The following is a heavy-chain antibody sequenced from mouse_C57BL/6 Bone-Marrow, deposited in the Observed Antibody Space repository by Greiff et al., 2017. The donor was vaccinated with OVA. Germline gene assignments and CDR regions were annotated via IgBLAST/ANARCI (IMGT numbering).Heavy chain of an antibody. CDR2: IDPSDSYT. D-gene: IGHD2-4*01. CDR3: ARLRGLRLYAMDY. CDR1: GYTFTSYW. J-gene: IGHJ4*01. Sequence: VQLQQPGAELVRPGPSVKLSCKASGYTFTSYWMHWVKQRPGQGLEWIGVIDPSDSYTNYNQKFKGKATLTVDTSSSTAYMQLSSLTSEDSAVYYCARLRGLRLYAMDYWGQGTSVTVSS. V-gene: IGHV1-59*01.